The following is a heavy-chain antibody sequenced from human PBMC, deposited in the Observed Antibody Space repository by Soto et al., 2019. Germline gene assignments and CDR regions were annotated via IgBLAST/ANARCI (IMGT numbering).Heavy chain of an antibody. D-gene: IGHD3-3*01. CDR1: GGSFSGYY. Sequence: SETLSFTCAVYGGSFSGYYWSWIRQPPGKRLEWIGEINHSGSTNYNPSLKSRVTISVDTSKNQFSLKLSSVTAADTAVYYCARGLKKLAIFGVVIMNDYYYYMDVWGKGTTVTVSS. J-gene: IGHJ6*03. V-gene: IGHV4-34*01. CDR3: ARGLKKLAIFGVVIMNDYYYYMDV. CDR2: INHSGST.